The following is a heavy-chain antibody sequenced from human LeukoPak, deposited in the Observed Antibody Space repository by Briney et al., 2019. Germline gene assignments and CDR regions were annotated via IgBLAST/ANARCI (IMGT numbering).Heavy chain of an antibody. CDR3: ARSMVRGVISNGYFDY. CDR2: ISSSSSYI. J-gene: IGHJ4*02. CDR1: GITFTNAW. D-gene: IGHD3-10*01. Sequence: GGPLRLSCAASGITFTNAWLTWVRQAPGKGLEWVSSISSSSSYIYYADSVKGRFTISRDNAKNSLYLQMNSLRAEDTAVYYCARSMVRGVISNGYFDYWGQGTLVTVSS. V-gene: IGHV3-21*01.